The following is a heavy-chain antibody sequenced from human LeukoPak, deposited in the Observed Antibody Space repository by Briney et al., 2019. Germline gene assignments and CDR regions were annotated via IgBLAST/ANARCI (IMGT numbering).Heavy chain of an antibody. J-gene: IGHJ4*02. D-gene: IGHD2-2*02. V-gene: IGHV4-59*08. CDR1: GGSISSYY. CDR2: IYYSGST. CDR3: ARRILSSYTPPTYYFDY. Sequence: SETLSLTCTVSGGSISSYYWSWIRQPPGKGLEWIGYIYYSGSTNYNPSLKSRVTISVDTSKNQFSLKLSSVTAADTAVYYCARRILSSYTPPTYYFDYWGQGTLVTVSS.